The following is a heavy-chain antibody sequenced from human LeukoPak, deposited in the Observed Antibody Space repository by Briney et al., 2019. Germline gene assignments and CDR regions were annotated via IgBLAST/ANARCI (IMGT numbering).Heavy chain of an antibody. CDR2: MDPNSGNT. J-gene: IGHJ3*02. CDR1: GYTFTSYD. CDR3: ATELTLPRYSSGRRAFDI. D-gene: IGHD6-19*01. V-gene: IGHV1-8*01. Sequence: ASVKVSCKASGYTFTSYDINWVRQATGQGLEWMGWMDPNSGNTIYAQKFQGRVTMTEDTSTDTAYMELSSLRSEDTAVYYCATELTLPRYSSGRRAFDIWGQGTMVTVSS.